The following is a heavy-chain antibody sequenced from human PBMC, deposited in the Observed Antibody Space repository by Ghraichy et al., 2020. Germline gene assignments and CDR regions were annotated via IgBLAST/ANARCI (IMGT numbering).Heavy chain of an antibody. Sequence: GGSLRLSCAASGFTFSSYSMNWVRQAPGKGLEWVSSISSSSSYIYYADSVKGRFTISRDNAKNSLYLQMNSLRAEDTAVYYCARNVYYDWEVVDAFDIWGQGTMVTVSS. V-gene: IGHV3-21*01. CDR1: GFTFSSYS. CDR3: ARNVYYDWEVVDAFDI. D-gene: IGHD3-22*01. J-gene: IGHJ3*02. CDR2: ISSSSSYI.